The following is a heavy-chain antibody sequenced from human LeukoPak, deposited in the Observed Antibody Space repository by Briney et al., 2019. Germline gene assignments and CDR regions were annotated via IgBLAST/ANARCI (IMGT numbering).Heavy chain of an antibody. D-gene: IGHD2-15*01. Sequence: GGSLRLSCAASGLTFRSYGMHWVRQAPGKGLEWVAVISYDGSNKYYADSVKGRFTISREDSKNTLYLQMNSLRAEDTAVYYCAKAARKSSKCSGGSCYRGLLNYWGQGTLVTVSS. CDR2: ISYDGSNK. V-gene: IGHV3-30*18. CDR3: AKAARKSSKCSGGSCYRGLLNY. CDR1: GLTFRSYG. J-gene: IGHJ4*02.